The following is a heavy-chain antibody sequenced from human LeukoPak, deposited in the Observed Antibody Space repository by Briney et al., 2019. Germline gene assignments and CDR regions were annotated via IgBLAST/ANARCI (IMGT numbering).Heavy chain of an antibody. CDR1: GGSISSSSYY. D-gene: IGHD4-23*01. CDR3: ARGSRYGGNPHPAVAFDY. J-gene: IGHJ4*02. Sequence: SETLSLTCTVSGGSISSSSYYWGWIRQPPGKGLKWIGNIYYSGSTYYNPSLKSRVTISVDTSKNQFSLKLSSVTAADTAVYYCARGSRYGGNPHPAVAFDYWGQGTLVTVSS. V-gene: IGHV4-39*01. CDR2: IYYSGST.